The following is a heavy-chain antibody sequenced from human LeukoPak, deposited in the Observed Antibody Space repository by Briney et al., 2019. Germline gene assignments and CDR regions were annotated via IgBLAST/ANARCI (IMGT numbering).Heavy chain of an antibody. D-gene: IGHD3-22*01. Sequence: PGRSLRLSCAASGSTFSSYAMHRVRQAPGKGLEWVAVISYDGSNKYYADSVKGRFTISRDNSKNTLYLQMNSLRAEDTAVYYCARDYYYDSSGYPTPDYWGQGTLVTVSS. V-gene: IGHV3-30-3*01. CDR1: GSTFSSYA. CDR2: ISYDGSNK. J-gene: IGHJ4*02. CDR3: ARDYYYDSSGYPTPDY.